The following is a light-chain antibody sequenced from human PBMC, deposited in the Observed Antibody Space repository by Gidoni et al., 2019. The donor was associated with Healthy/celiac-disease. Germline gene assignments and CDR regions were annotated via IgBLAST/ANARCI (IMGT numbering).Light chain of an antibody. CDR3: QQSYSTPRT. V-gene: IGKV1-39*01. Sequence: DIQMTQSPSSLSASVGDRVTITCRASQSLSSYLNWYQQKPGKAPKLLIYAASSLKSGVLSRFSGSVSGTDFTLTISSLQPEDFATYYYQQSYSTPRTFGQGTKVEIK. J-gene: IGKJ1*01. CDR1: QSLSSY. CDR2: AAS.